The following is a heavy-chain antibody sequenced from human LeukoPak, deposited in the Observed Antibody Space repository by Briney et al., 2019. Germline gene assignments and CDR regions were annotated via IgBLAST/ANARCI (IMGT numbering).Heavy chain of an antibody. CDR3: AKERTQATSFDY. Sequence: GGSLRLSCAASGFTFSTYPMNWVRQAPGKGLEGVSNISGSGGSTYYADSVKGRFTISRDNSKNTLYLQMNRLRSDDTAIYYCAKERTQATSFDYWGQGTLVTVSS. D-gene: IGHD1-26*01. CDR1: GFTFSTYP. V-gene: IGHV3-23*01. CDR2: ISGSGGST. J-gene: IGHJ4*02.